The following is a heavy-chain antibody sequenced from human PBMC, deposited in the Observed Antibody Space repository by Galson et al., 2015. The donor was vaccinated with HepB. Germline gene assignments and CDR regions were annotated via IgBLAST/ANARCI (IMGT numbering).Heavy chain of an antibody. CDR2: INPNSGGT. J-gene: IGHJ4*02. Sequence: SVKVSCKAPGHTFTSCCVHWVRQAPGQGLEWMGRINPNSGGTNYAQNFKGRVTMTRDTSINTVYMELSRLRSDDTAMYYCARGEVLRYFDYWGQGTLVTVSS. CDR1: GHTFTSCC. D-gene: IGHD2-15*01. CDR3: ARGEVLRYFDY. V-gene: IGHV1-2*06.